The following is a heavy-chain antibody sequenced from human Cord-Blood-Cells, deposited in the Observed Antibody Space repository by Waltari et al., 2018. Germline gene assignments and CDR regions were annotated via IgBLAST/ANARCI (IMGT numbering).Heavy chain of an antibody. J-gene: IGHJ4*02. CDR2: IEYDGINK. CDR1: GFTFSSFA. Sequence: QVQLVESGGGVVQPGRSLRLSCAASGFTFSSFAMHGVRQATGKGRGWVAVIEYDGINKSNADSVKGRFTRARDNSKNTLYLQRNSMRAEDTAVYYCARGIYFDYWGQGTLVTVSS. CDR3: ARGIYFDY. V-gene: IGHV3-30-3*01. D-gene: IGHD6-13*01.